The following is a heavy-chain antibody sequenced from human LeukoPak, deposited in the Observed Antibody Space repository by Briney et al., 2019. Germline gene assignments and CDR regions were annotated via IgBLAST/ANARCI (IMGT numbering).Heavy chain of an antibody. J-gene: IGHJ4*02. CDR1: GFTFSSYS. CDR3: ARARITGTTLPVDY. V-gene: IGHV3-21*01. D-gene: IGHD1-20*01. CDR2: ISSSSSYI. Sequence: TGGSLRLSCAASGFTFSSYSMNWVRQAPGKGLEWVSTISSSSSYIYYADSVKGRFTISRDNAKNSLYLQMNSLRAEDTAVYYCARARITGTTLPVDYWGQGTLVTVSS.